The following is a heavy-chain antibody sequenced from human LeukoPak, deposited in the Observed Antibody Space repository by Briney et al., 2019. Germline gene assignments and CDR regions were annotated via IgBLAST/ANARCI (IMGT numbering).Heavy chain of an antibody. Sequence: GGSLRLSCAASRFTFSDYSMPWVRQAPGKGLEWVAVISYDGSYKYYADSVKGRFTIARDNSKNTLFLQMNSLRAEDTAVYYCARVSAPHCSTSSCYTSHAFDIWGRGTMVTVSS. CDR3: ARVSAPHCSTSSCYTSHAFDI. V-gene: IGHV3-30*01. CDR1: RFTFSDYS. CDR2: ISYDGSYK. J-gene: IGHJ3*02. D-gene: IGHD2-2*01.